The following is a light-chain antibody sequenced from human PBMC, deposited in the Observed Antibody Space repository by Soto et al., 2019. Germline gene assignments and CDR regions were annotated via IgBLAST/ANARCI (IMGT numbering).Light chain of an antibody. V-gene: IGLV2-14*01. J-gene: IGLJ1*01. Sequence: QSVLTQPASVSGSPGQSITISCTGTSSDVGAYNYDSWYQQYPGEAPKVIIYDVSHRPAGVSNRFSGSKSGNTASLTISGLQTQDEADYYCRSYTSATTYVFGTGTKATVL. CDR3: RSYTSATTYV. CDR2: DVS. CDR1: SSDVGAYNY.